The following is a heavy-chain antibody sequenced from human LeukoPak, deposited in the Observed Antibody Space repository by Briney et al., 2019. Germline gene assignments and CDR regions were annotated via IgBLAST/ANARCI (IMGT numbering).Heavy chain of an antibody. Sequence: GGSLRLSCAASGLTFSSYAMHWVRQAPGKGLEWVAVISHDGSNKYYADSVKGRFTISRDNSKNTLYLQMNSLRAEDTAVYYCATHMTTFDYWGQGTLVTVSS. V-gene: IGHV3-30-3*01. J-gene: IGHJ4*02. CDR3: ATHMTTFDY. CDR1: GLTFSSYA. CDR2: ISHDGSNK. D-gene: IGHD4-17*01.